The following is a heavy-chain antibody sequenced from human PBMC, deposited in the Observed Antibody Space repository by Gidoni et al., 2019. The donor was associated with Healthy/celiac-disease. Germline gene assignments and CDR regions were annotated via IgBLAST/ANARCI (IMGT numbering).Heavy chain of an antibody. CDR2: IRSKAYGGTT. CDR3: TRAPNYYGSGSYVSAFDI. Sequence: EVQLVESGGGLVQPGRSLRLSCTASGFTFGDYALSWVRQAPGKGLEWVGFIRSKAYGGTTEDAASVKGRFTISRDDSKSIAYLQMNSLKTEDTAVYYCTRAPNYYGSGSYVSAFDIWGQGTMVTVSS. J-gene: IGHJ3*02. CDR1: GFTFGDYA. V-gene: IGHV3-49*04. D-gene: IGHD3-10*01.